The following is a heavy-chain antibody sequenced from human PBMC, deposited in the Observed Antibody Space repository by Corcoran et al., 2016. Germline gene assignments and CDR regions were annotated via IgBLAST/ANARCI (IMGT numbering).Heavy chain of an antibody. D-gene: IGHD3-10*01. CDR2: ASTTGNT. Sequence: QVQLQASGPGLVKRSETLSLTCTVSGGFIGRYYWSWIRPPPGKGLEWIGRASTTGNTNYNPSLKRRVTMSVDTSKNQFSLELSSVTAADTAVYFCARDRNLAGAGQGLPFDFWGQGTLVTVSS. CDR1: GGFIGRYY. V-gene: IGHV4-4*07. J-gene: IGHJ4*02. CDR3: ARDRNLAGAGQGLPFDF.